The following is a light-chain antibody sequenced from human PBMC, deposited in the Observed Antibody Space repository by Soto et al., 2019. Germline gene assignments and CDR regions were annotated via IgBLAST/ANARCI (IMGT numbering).Light chain of an antibody. CDR2: GAS. CDR1: QSVSSSY. Sequence: EIVLTQSPGTLSLSPGERATLSCRASQSVSSSYLAWYRQKPGQAPRLLIYGASSRATGIPDRFSGSGSGTDFTLTISRLEPEDFAVYYCQQYGSSPATFGGGTKVDNK. CDR3: QQYGSSPAT. V-gene: IGKV3-20*01. J-gene: IGKJ4*01.